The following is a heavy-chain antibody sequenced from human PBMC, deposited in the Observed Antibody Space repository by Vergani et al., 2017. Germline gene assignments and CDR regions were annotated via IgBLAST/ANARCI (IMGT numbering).Heavy chain of an antibody. J-gene: IGHJ4*02. V-gene: IGHV3-33*01. Sequence: QVQLVDSGGGVVQPGRSLRLSCAASGFTFSSYGMHWVRQAPGKGLEWVAVIWYDGSKKYYADSVKGRFIISRDNSKNTLYLQMNSLRAEDTAVYYCARRGDIVATSNFDYWGQGTLVTVSS. D-gene: IGHD5-12*01. CDR2: IWYDGSKK. CDR3: ARRGDIVATSNFDY. CDR1: GFTFSSYG.